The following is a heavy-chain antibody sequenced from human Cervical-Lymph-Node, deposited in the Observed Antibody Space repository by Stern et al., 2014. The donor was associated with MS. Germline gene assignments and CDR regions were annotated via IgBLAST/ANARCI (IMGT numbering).Heavy chain of an antibody. D-gene: IGHD2-15*01. V-gene: IGHV3-48*02. CDR1: GFPFRSFH. CDR2: LRRSGSTI. J-gene: IGHJ4*02. CDR3: ARASRKDCSGGNCQLDY. Sequence: VQLVQSGGDLVQPGGSLRLSCAASGFPFRSFHMHLVRQAPGKGLEWVASLRRSGSTIYYADSVKGRFTISRDNAKNSLNLQVNSLRDEDTAIYYCARASRKDCSGGNCQLDYWGQGTLVTVSS.